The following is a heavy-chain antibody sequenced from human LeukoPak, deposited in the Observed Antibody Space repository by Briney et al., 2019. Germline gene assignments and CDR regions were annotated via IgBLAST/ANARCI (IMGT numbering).Heavy chain of an antibody. D-gene: IGHD2-2*01. V-gene: IGHV1-2*02. Sequence: ASVKVSCKTSGYTFTGYYMHWVRQAPGQGLEWMGWINPNSFDTNYAQKFQGRVTMTRDTSISTVYMGLRRLTSDDTAVYYCARDRSRYFDYWGQGTLVTVSS. CDR1: GYTFTGYY. J-gene: IGHJ4*02. CDR2: INPNSFDT. CDR3: ARDRSRYFDY.